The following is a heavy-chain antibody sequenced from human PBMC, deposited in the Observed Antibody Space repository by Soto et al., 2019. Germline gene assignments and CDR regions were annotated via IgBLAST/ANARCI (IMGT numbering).Heavy chain of an antibody. CDR2: ISAYNGNT. Sequence: ASVQPSCTASGYPITSYGISWGRQAPGQGLEWMGWISAYNGNTNYAQKLQGRVTMTTDTSTSTAYMELRSLRSDDTAVYYWARAKYSNRWSSDDWRPGHLVSV. CDR1: GYPITSYG. D-gene: IGHD6-13*01. V-gene: IGHV1-18*04. J-gene: IGHJ4*02. CDR3: ARAKYSNRWSSDD.